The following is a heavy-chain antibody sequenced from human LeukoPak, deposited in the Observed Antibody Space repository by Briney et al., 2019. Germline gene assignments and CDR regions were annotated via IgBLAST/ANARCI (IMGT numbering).Heavy chain of an antibody. Sequence: GGSLRLSCVPPRFTFSSFVMNGVCPALRRGGGRVSHICPRGTARHYADSVRGGFIISGDNATKSLYLQIKSLRAENRPVYYCTRDGHSSTWYANFYFWGQGILVTVSS. CDR1: RFTFSSFV. V-gene: IGHV3-48*03. J-gene: IGHJ4*02. CDR2: ICPRGTAR. CDR3: TRDGHSSTWYANFYF. D-gene: IGHD6-13*01.